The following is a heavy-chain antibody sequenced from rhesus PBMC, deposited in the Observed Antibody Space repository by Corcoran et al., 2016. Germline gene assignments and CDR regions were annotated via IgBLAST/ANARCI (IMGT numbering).Heavy chain of an antibody. CDR1: GGSTSDSYY. J-gene: IGHJ5-1*01. V-gene: IGHV4-106*01. CDR3: ARDQRYGNSHRFDV. Sequence: QVQLQESGPGLVKPSETLSLTCAVSGGSTSDSYYRSWNRQPRGKGLEWIGYIYGSGGSTYCNPSLKSRVTISTDTSKNQFSLKLSSVTAADTAVYYCARDQRYGNSHRFDVWGPGVLVIVSS. CDR2: IYGSGGST. D-gene: IGHD4-35*01.